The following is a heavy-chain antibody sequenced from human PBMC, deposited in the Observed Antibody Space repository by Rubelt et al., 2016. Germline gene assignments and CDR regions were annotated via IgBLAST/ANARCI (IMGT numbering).Heavy chain of an antibody. V-gene: IGHV1-18*01. CDR2: ISAYNGNT. Sequence: QVQLVQSGAEVKKPGASVKVSCKASGYTFTSYGISWVRQAPGQGLEWMGWISAYNGNTNDAQKLQGRCTMTTDTSTSTAYMELRSLRSDDTAVYYCARDPLPVRGVIMTPTHWGQGTLVTVSS. CDR1: GYTFTSYG. D-gene: IGHD3-10*01. CDR3: ARDPLPVRGVIMTPTH. J-gene: IGHJ4*02.